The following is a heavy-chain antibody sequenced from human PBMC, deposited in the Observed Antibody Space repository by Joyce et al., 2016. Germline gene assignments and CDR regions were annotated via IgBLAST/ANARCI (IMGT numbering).Heavy chain of an antibody. CDR1: GGIFSSYA. CDR2: TIPIFGTA. V-gene: IGHV1-69*01. D-gene: IGHD6-6*01. J-gene: IGHJ4*02. CDR3: AREEWKTGPGVVLDY. Sequence: QVQLVQSGAEVKKPGSSVKVSCKASGGIFSSYAISWVRQAPGQGLEWMGRTIPIFGTADSAKKFQGRVTITADESTTTAYMELNSLTSDDTAVYYCAREEWKTGPGVVLDYWGQGTLVTVSS.